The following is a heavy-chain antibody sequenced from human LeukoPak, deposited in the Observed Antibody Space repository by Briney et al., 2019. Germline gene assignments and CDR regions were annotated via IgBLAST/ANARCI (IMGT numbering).Heavy chain of an antibody. D-gene: IGHD6-19*01. J-gene: IGHJ4*01. CDR2: ISGGGDAT. CDR3: AKATIEQWLVKVDSFDS. CDR1: GFTFTTYA. Sequence: QPGGSLRLSCAASGFTFTTYAMSWVRQAPGKGLEWVSSISGGGDATYYADSVKGRFTISRDNSKNTLYLQMNSLRAEDTAIYYCAKATIEQWLVKVDSFDSWGHGTLVTVSS. V-gene: IGHV3-23*01.